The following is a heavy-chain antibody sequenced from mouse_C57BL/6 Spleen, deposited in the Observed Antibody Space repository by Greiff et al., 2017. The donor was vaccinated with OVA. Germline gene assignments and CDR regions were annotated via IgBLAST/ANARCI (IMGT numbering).Heavy chain of an antibody. CDR1: GYTFTSYW. J-gene: IGHJ4*01. CDR3: ARGGSNYVGSYYAMDY. D-gene: IGHD2-5*01. V-gene: IGHV1-52*01. Sequence: VQLQQPGAELVRPGSSVKLSCKASGYTFTSYWMHWVKQRPIQGLEWIGNIDPSDSETHYNQKFKDKATLTVDKSSSTAYMQLSSLTSEDSAVYYCARGGSNYVGSYYAMDYWGQGTSVTVSS. CDR2: IDPSDSET.